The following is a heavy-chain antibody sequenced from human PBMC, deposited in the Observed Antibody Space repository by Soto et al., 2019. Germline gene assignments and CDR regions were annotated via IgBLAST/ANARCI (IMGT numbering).Heavy chain of an antibody. CDR1: GYTFTSYA. V-gene: IGHV7-4-1*01. Sequence: ASVKVSCKASGYTFTSYAMNWVRQAPGQGLEWMGWINTNTGNPTYAQGSTGRFVFSLDTSVSTAYLQICSLKAEDTAVYYCATYGSGSPPYYYYYGMDVWGQGTTVTVSS. J-gene: IGHJ6*02. D-gene: IGHD3-10*01. CDR2: INTNTGNP. CDR3: ATYGSGSPPYYYYYGMDV.